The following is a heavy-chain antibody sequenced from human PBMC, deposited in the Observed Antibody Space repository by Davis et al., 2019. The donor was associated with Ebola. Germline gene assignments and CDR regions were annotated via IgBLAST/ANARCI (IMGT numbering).Heavy chain of an antibody. Sequence: GGSLRLSCTASGFTVSSNHMSWVRQAPGKGLEWVSVIYDQSTAYADAVRGRFIISRDKSNNTLYLEMSSLRVDDTAEYYCARGRNGGWDFDYWGQGTRVTVSS. J-gene: IGHJ4*02. CDR2: IYDQST. CDR1: GFTVSSNH. D-gene: IGHD6-19*01. CDR3: ARGRNGGWDFDY. V-gene: IGHV3-53*05.